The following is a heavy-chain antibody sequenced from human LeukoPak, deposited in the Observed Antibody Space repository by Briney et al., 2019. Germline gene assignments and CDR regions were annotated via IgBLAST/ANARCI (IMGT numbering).Heavy chain of an antibody. Sequence: GGSLRLSCVASGFSFSSYDMNWVRQAPGKGLEWVSSISSSSSYIYYADSVKGRFTISRDNAKNSLYLQMNSLRAEDTAVYYCARTYDSSGYYEGFDYWGQGTLVTVSS. V-gene: IGHV3-21*01. J-gene: IGHJ4*02. CDR3: ARTYDSSGYYEGFDY. CDR2: ISSSSSYI. D-gene: IGHD3-22*01. CDR1: GFSFSSYD.